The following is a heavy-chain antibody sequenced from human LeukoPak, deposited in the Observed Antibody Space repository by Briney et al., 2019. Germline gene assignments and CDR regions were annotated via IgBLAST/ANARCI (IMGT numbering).Heavy chain of an antibody. Sequence: GGSLRLSCAASGFTFSSYAMHWVRQAPGKGLEWVAVISYDGSNKYYADSVKGRFTISRDNSKNTLYLQMNSLRAEDTAVYYCARDHAIVVVPASPSGAFDIWGQGTMVTVSS. J-gene: IGHJ3*02. CDR2: ISYDGSNK. CDR3: ARDHAIVVVPASPSGAFDI. CDR1: GFTFSSYA. D-gene: IGHD2-2*01. V-gene: IGHV3-30-3*01.